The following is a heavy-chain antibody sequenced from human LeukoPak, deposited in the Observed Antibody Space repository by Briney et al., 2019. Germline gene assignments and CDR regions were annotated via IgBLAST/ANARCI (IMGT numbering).Heavy chain of an antibody. V-gene: IGHV3-30*02. CDR3: ARRSAYYYCYMDV. Sequence: PGGSLRLSCAASGFTFSSYGLHWVRQAPGKGLEWVAFIRYDGSNKYYADSVKGRFTISRDNSKNTLYLQMNSLRAEDTAVYYCARRSAYYYCYMDVWGKGTTVTVSS. CDR1: GFTFSSYG. D-gene: IGHD3-16*01. J-gene: IGHJ6*03. CDR2: IRYDGSNK.